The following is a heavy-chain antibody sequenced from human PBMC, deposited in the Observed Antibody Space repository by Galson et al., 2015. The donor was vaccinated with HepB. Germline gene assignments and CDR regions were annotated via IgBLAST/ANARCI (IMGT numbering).Heavy chain of an antibody. CDR3: TTDRYPHDY. CDR2: IKSKSSGGAT. J-gene: IGHJ4*02. Sequence: SLRLSCAASGFTFNIAWMSWVRQAPGKGLEWIGRIKSKSSGGATDHAAPVKGRFTISRDDSENTSYLQLNSLKTEDTAVYYCTTDRYPHDYWGQGTLVTVSS. CDR1: GFTFNIAW. D-gene: IGHD1-1*01. V-gene: IGHV3-15*01.